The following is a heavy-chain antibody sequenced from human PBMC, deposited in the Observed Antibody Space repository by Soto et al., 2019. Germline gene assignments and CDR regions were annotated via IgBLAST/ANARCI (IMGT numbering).Heavy chain of an antibody. V-gene: IGHV3-30-3*01. CDR2: ISYDGSNK. CDR1: GFTFSSYA. J-gene: IGHJ3*02. CDR3: AREGRDI. Sequence: QVQLVESGGGVVQPGRSLRLSCAASGFTFSSYAMHWVRQAPGKGLEWVAVISYDGSNKYYADSVKGRFTISRDNSKNTLYLQMNSLRAEDTAVYYCAREGRDIWGHGTMVTVSS.